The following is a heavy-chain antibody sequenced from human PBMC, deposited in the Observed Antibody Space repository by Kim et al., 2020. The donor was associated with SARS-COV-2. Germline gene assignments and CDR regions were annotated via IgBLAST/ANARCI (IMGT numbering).Heavy chain of an antibody. V-gene: IGHV3-23*01. Sequence: GGSLRLSCAASGFTFSTSVMNWVRQAPGKGPHWVSSISGGSTWYADSVKGRFIISGDNSKNTLFLQMNSLRAEDTAVYYCAKRGQEREFDYWGQGPLVTV. J-gene: IGHJ4*02. CDR3: AKRGQEREFDY. CDR2: ISGGST. CDR1: GFTFSTSV. D-gene: IGHD1-1*01.